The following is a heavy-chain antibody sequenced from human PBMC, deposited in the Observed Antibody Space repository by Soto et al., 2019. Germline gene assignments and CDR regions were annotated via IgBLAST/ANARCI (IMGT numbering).Heavy chain of an antibody. CDR1: GFTFRTYW. D-gene: IGHD5-18*01. CDR3: ARDGSTRWYSYDYHGMDV. CDR2: INLDGSEK. V-gene: IGHV3-7*05. Sequence: EVQLVESGGGLVQPGGSLRLSCAASGFTFRTYWLSWVRQVPGKGLEWVANINLDGSEKNYVDSVKGRFTISRDNARNSLYLQMSSLGAEDTALYYCARDGSTRWYSYDYHGMDVWGQGTTVTVSS. J-gene: IGHJ6*02.